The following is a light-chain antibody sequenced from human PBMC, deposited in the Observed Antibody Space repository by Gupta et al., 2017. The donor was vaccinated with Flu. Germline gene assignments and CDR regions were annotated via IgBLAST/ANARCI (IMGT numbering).Light chain of an antibody. J-gene: IGLJ2*01. CDR3: QSYDSSLSGWV. CDR1: SSNIGAGYD. CDR2: GNS. Sequence: QSVLTQPPSVSGAPGKRVTISCTGRSSNIGAGYDVHWYQQLPGTAPKLLIYGNSNRPSGVPDRFSGSKSGPSASLAITGLQAEDEADYYCQSYDSSLSGWVFGGGTKLTVL. V-gene: IGLV1-40*01.